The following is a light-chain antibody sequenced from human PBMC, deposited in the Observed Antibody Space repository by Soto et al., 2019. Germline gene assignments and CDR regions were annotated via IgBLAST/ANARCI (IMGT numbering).Light chain of an antibody. J-gene: IGLJ2*01. CDR2: DNT. CDR1: SSTIGNNN. Sequence: QSVLTQPPSVSAAPGQRVTIFCSGSSSTIGNNNVSWYQQLPGTAPILLIYDNTQRPSGIPDRFSGSKSGTSATLVITGLQTGDEADYYCGTWDSNLSNGVVFGGGTKLTVL. V-gene: IGLV1-51*01. CDR3: GTWDSNLSNGVV.